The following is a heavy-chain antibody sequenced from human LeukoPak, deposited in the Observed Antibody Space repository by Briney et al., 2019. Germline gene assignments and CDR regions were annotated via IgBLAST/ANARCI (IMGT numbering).Heavy chain of an antibody. D-gene: IGHD6-13*01. J-gene: IGHJ4*02. CDR2: INPNSGGT. Sequence: ASVKVSCKASGYTFTGYYMHWVRQAPGQGLEWRGWINPNSGGTNYAQKFQGRVTMTRDTSISTAYMELSRLRSDDTAVYYCARDRGEAAAGTTDYWGQGTLVTVSS. V-gene: IGHV1-2*02. CDR3: ARDRGEAAAGTTDY. CDR1: GYTFTGYY.